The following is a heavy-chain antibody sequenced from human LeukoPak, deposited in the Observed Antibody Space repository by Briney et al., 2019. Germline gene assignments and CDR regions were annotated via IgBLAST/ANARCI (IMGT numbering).Heavy chain of an antibody. CDR2: ISGSGGST. CDR3: AKAHISRAEAGPPLGGMDV. J-gene: IGHJ6*02. D-gene: IGHD6-13*01. CDR1: GFTFSSYA. Sequence: GGSLRVSCAASGFTFSSYAMSWVRQAPGKGLEWVSAISGSGGSTYYADSVKGRFTISRDNSKNTLYLQMNSLRAEDTAVYYCAKAHISRAEAGPPLGGMDVWRQGTTESVS. V-gene: IGHV3-23*01.